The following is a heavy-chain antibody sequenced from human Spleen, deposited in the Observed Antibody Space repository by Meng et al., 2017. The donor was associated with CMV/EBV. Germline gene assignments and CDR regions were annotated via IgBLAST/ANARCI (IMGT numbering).Heavy chain of an antibody. D-gene: IGHD6-6*01. CDR2: ISSSGRTT. Sequence: GESLKISCAASGFTFSDYYMSWIRQAPGKGLEWVSYISSSGRTTYYADSVKGRFTISRDNAKNSLYLQMNSLRAEDTAVNYRARERGKIAARRGGDYWGQGTLVTVSS. CDR1: GFTFSDYY. J-gene: IGHJ4*02. V-gene: IGHV3-11*04. CDR3: ARERGKIAARRGGDY.